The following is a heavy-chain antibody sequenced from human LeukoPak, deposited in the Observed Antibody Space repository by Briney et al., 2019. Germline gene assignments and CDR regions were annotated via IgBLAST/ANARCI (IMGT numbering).Heavy chain of an antibody. CDR3: ARADDSSSGYFDY. J-gene: IGHJ4*02. Sequence: LSLTCAVYGGSFSGYYWSWIRQPPGKGLEWVSYISSSGSTIYYADSVKGRFTISRDNAKNSLYLQMNSLRAEDTAVYYCARADDSSSGYFDYWGQGTLVTVSS. CDR2: ISSSGSTI. V-gene: IGHV3-11*04. D-gene: IGHD6-6*01. CDR1: GGSFSGYY.